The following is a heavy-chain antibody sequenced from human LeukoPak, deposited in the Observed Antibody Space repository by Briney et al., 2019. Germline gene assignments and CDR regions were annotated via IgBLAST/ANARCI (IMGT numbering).Heavy chain of an antibody. Sequence: PSETLSLTCSVSGGFLSSYFWSWIRQPPGKGLEWIGYIYSTGDTNSDPSLKSRVTVSLDTSKNQVSLRLSSVTAADTAVYYCARHPFATPFDYWGRGTLVTVSS. CDR1: GGFLSSYF. CDR3: ARHPFATPFDY. J-gene: IGHJ4*02. CDR2: IYSTGDT. D-gene: IGHD2-15*01. V-gene: IGHV4-59*08.